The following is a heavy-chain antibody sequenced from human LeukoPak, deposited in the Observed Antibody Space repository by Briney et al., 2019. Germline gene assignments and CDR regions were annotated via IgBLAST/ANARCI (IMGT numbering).Heavy chain of an antibody. CDR2: ISYDGSNK. J-gene: IGHJ3*02. CDR3: AAPGRYSSSWYYSDI. Sequence: GGSLRLSCAAAGFTFSSYGMRWVRQAPGKGLEWVAVISYDGSNKYYADSVKGRFTISRDNSKNTLYLQMNSLRAEDTAVYYCAAPGRYSSSWYYSDIWGQGTMVTVSS. CDR1: GFTFSSYG. D-gene: IGHD6-13*01. V-gene: IGHV3-30*03.